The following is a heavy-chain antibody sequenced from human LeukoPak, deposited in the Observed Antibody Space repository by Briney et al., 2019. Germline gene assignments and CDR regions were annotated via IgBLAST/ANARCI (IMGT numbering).Heavy chain of an antibody. CDR2: IYYSGST. D-gene: IGHD3-3*01. J-gene: IGHJ4*02. CDR3: ARRYYDFWSGYYYYFDY. CDR1: GGSISSSSYY. Sequence: SSETLSLTCTVSGGSISSSSYYWGWIRQPPGKGLEWIGSIYYSGSTYYNPSLKSRVTISVDTSKNQFSLKLSSLTAADTAVYYCARRYYDFWSGYYYYFDYWGQGTLVTVSS. V-gene: IGHV4-39*01.